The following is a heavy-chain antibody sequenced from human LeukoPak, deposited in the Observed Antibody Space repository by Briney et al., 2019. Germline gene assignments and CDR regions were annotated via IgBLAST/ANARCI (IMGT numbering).Heavy chain of an antibody. Sequence: GGSLRLSCEGSGFSFSSYWMTWVRQLPGKGLEWVSVIYSGGSTYYADSVKGRFTISRDNSKNTLYLQMNSLRAEDTAVYYCARGGASSSWFIDYWGQGTLVTVSS. CDR2: IYSGGST. D-gene: IGHD6-13*01. J-gene: IGHJ4*02. V-gene: IGHV3-66*01. CDR1: GFSFSSYW. CDR3: ARGGASSSWFIDY.